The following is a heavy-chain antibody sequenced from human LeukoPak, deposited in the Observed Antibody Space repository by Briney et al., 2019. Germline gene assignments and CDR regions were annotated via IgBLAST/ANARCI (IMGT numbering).Heavy chain of an antibody. CDR1: GGSISSGGYY. V-gene: IGHV4-61*08. J-gene: IGHJ4*02. CDR3: ARGSRRYYFDY. CDR2: IYYSGNT. Sequence: SETLSLTCTVSGGSISSGGYYWSWIRQPPGKGLEWIGYIYYSGNTNYNPSLKSRVTISVDTSKNQFSLKLSSVTAADTAVYYCARGSRRYYFDYWGQGTLVTVSS.